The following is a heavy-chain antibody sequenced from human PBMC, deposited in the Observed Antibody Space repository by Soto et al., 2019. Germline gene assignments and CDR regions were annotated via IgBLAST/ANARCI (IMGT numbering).Heavy chain of an antibody. V-gene: IGHV4-39*01. J-gene: IGHJ4*02. CDR2: IYYSGST. D-gene: IGHD3-22*01. CDR3: AGYDYDNNIYSIDY. Sequence: SETLSLTCTVSGGSISSSSYYWGWIRQPPGKGLEWIGSIYYSGSTYYNPSLKSRVTISVDTSKNQFSLKLSSVTAADTAVYYCAGYDYDNNIYSIDYWGQGALVTVSS. CDR1: GGSISSSSYY.